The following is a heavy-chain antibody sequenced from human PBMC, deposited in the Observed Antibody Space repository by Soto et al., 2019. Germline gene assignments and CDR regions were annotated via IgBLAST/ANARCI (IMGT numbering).Heavy chain of an antibody. CDR1: GYTFTSYG. D-gene: IGHD3-10*01. Sequence: ASVKVSCKASGYTFTSYGISWVRQAPGQGLERMGWISAYNGNTNYAQKLQGRVTMTTDTSTSTAYMELRSLRSDDTAVYYCARIPLITMVRGVIRWFDPWGQATLVTVTS. V-gene: IGHV1-18*01. CDR3: ARIPLITMVRGVIRWFDP. CDR2: ISAYNGNT. J-gene: IGHJ5*02.